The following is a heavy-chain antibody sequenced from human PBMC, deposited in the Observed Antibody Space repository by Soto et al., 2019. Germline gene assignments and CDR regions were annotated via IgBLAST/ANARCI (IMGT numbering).Heavy chain of an antibody. Sequence: GGSLRLSCAASGFTFSSYAMSWVRQAPGKGLEWVSAISGSGGSTYYADSVKGRFTISRDNSKNTLYLQMNSLRAEDTAVYYCAIFPELGYCSGGSCPGYFDYWGQGTLVTVSS. D-gene: IGHD2-15*01. CDR3: AIFPELGYCSGGSCPGYFDY. V-gene: IGHV3-23*01. CDR1: GFTFSSYA. CDR2: ISGSGGST. J-gene: IGHJ4*02.